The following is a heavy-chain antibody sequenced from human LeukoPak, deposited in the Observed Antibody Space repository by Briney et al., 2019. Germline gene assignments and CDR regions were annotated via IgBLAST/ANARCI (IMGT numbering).Heavy chain of an antibody. CDR2: ISYDGSNK. V-gene: IGHV3-30*18. CDR1: GFTFSSYG. J-gene: IGHJ6*02. CDR3: AKSGWSIPDYYYYYGMDA. D-gene: IGHD3-22*01. Sequence: GGSLRLSCAASGFTFSSYGMHWVRQAPGKGLEWVAVISYDGSNKYYADSVKGRFTISRDNSKNTLYLQMNSLRAEDTAVYYCAKSGWSIPDYYYYYGMDAWGQGTTVTVSS.